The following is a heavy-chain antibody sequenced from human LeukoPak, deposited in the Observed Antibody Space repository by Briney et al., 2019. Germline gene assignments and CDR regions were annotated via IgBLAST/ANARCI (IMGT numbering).Heavy chain of an antibody. CDR1: GGSISSNSYY. CDR2: IYYSGGT. Sequence: SGTLSLTCTVSGGSISSNSYYWGWIRQPPGKGLEWIGYIYYSGGTNYNPSLKSRVTISVDTSKNQFSLKLSSVTTAETAVYYCAELGITMIGGVWGKGTTVTISS. V-gene: IGHV4-61*05. D-gene: IGHD3-10*02. J-gene: IGHJ6*04. CDR3: AELGITMIGGV.